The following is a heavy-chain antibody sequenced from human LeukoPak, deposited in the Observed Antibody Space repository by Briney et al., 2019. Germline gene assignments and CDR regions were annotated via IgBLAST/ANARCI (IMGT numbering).Heavy chain of an antibody. V-gene: IGHV3-23*01. D-gene: IGHD6-6*01. J-gene: IGHJ4*03. CDR2: ITGSGDST. CDR1: GFTFITYG. CDR3: AKDIIGSSWRYFDY. Sequence: PGGSLRLSCAASGFTFITYGMSWLRQAPGKGLEWVSAITGSGDSTFYADSVKGRFTISRDNSKNTLYLQMNSLRAEDTAVYYCAKDIIGSSWRYFDYWGKGTTVTVSS.